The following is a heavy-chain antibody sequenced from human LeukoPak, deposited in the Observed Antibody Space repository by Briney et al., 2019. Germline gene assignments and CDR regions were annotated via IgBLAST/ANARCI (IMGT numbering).Heavy chain of an antibody. Sequence: PGRSLRLSCAASGFTFSSYGMHWVRQDPGKGLEWVAVIWYDGSNKYYADSVKGRFTISRDNSKNTLYLQMNSLRPEDTAVYYCARDFKTSSSASFDYFDYWGQGTLVTVSS. CDR1: GFTFSSYG. D-gene: IGHD6-6*01. J-gene: IGHJ4*02. CDR3: ARDFKTSSSASFDYFDY. CDR2: IWYDGSNK. V-gene: IGHV3-33*01.